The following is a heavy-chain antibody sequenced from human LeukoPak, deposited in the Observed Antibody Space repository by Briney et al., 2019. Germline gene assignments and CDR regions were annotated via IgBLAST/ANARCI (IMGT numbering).Heavy chain of an antibody. V-gene: IGHV4-61*02. J-gene: IGHJ4*02. D-gene: IGHD5-12*01. CDR3: ARDNRGSGAFDYTYYFDN. Sequence: SETLSLTCTVSGGSIRSAIYYWSWIRQPAGKGLEWIGRIYTSGSTNYNPSLKGRVTISVDTSKNQLSLKLSSVTAADTAVYYCARDNRGSGAFDYTYYFDNWGQGTLVTVSS. CDR1: GGSIRSAIYY. CDR2: IYTSGST.